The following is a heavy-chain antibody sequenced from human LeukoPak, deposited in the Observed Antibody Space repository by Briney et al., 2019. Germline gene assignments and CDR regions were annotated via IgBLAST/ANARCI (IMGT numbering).Heavy chain of an antibody. CDR1: GGSISSGGYS. D-gene: IGHD6-13*01. CDR2: IYHSGST. CDR3: ARSGIAAAGIFDY. J-gene: IGHJ4*02. Sequence: SETLSLTCAVSGGSISSGGYSWSWIRQPPGKGLEWIGYIYHSGSTYYNPSLKSRVTISVDRSKNQFPLKLSSVTAADTAVYYCARSGIAAAGIFDYWGQGTLVTVSS. V-gene: IGHV4-30-2*01.